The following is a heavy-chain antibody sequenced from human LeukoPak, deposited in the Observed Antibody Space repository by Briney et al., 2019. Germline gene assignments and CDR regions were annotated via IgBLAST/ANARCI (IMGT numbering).Heavy chain of an antibody. CDR2: IYYSGSP. D-gene: IGHD3-10*01. CDR3: ARRDASGSSFDY. CDR1: GGSISSSSYY. Sequence: SETLSLTCTDSGGSISSSSYYWSWIRQPPGKGLEWIGYIYYSGSPNYNPSLKSRVTISIDTSKNQFSLRLNSVAAADTAVYYCARRDASGSSFDYWGQGTLVTVSS. V-gene: IGHV4-61*01. J-gene: IGHJ4*02.